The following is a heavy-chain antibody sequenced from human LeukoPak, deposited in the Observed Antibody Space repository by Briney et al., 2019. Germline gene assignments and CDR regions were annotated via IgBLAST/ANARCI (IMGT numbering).Heavy chain of an antibody. J-gene: IGHJ4*02. CDR2: ISSSSDYI. D-gene: IGHD6-19*01. V-gene: IGHV3-9*03. CDR3: AKADSSGWLPDY. CDR1: GFTFDDYA. Sequence: GGSLRLSCAASGFTFDDYAMHWVRQAPGKGLEWVSCISSSSDYIYYADSVKGRFTISRDNAKNSLYLQMNSLRAEDMALYYCAKADSSGWLPDYWGQGTLVTVSS.